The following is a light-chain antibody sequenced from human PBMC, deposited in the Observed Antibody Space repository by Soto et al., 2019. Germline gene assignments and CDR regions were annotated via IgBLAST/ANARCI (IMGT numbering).Light chain of an antibody. CDR1: SSNIGSNY. V-gene: IGLV1-47*01. Sequence: QSVLTQPPSASGTPGQRVTISCSGSSSNIGSNYVYWYQQLPGTAPKLLIYRNNQRPSGVPDRFSGSKSGTSASLAISGLRSEDGVVYYCAAGDDSLSVFFVFGTGTKPPVL. CDR2: RNN. CDR3: AAGDDSLSVFFV. J-gene: IGLJ1*01.